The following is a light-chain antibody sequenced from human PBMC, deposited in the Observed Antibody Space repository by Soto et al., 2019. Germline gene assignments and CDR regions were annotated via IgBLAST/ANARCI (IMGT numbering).Light chain of an antibody. CDR1: SSDVGGYNY. V-gene: IGLV2-14*01. J-gene: IGLJ1*01. CDR3: NSYTGSGIV. CDR2: EVS. Sequence: QSVLTQPASVSGSPGQSITISCTGTSSDVGGYNYVSWYQHHPGKAPKLMIYEVSNRPSGVSYRFSGSKSGNTVSLTISGLQAEDEADYYCNSYTGSGIVFGTGTKVTVL.